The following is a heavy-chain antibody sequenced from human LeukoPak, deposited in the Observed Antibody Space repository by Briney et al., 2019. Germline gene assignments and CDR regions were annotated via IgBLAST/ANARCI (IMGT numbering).Heavy chain of an antibody. CDR2: ISAYNGNT. CDR3: ASSGGYYGSGSYFYYHY. D-gene: IGHD3-10*01. V-gene: IGHV1-18*01. Sequence: GASVKVSCKASSYTFTSYGISWVRQAPGQGLEWMGWISAYNGNTNYAQKLQGRVTMTTDTSTSTAYMELRSLRSDDTAVYYCASSGGYYGSGSYFYYHYWGQGTLVTVSS. CDR1: SYTFTSYG. J-gene: IGHJ4*02.